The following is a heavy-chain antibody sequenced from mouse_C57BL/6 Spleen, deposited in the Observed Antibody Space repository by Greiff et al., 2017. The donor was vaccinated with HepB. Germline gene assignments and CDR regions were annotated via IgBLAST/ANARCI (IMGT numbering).Heavy chain of an antibody. D-gene: IGHD2-4*01. CDR3: ARSPIYYDYDEGGFDV. Sequence: EVQLQQSGPELVKPGASVKIPCKASGYTFTDYNMDWVKQSHGKSLEWIGDINPNNGGTIYNQKFKGKATLTVDKSSSTAYMELRSLTSEDTAVYYCARSPIYYDYDEGGFDVWGTGTTVTVSS. CDR2: INPNNGGT. V-gene: IGHV1-18*01. J-gene: IGHJ1*03. CDR1: GYTFTDYN.